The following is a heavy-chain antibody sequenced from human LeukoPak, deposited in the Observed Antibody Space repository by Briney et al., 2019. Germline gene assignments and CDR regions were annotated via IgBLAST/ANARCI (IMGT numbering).Heavy chain of an antibody. CDR3: CQAPPSCWYYFNY. D-gene: IGHD6-19*01. Sequence: PGGSLRLSCAASGFTFSSYGMHGVRQAPGKGLEWVAVISYDGSNKYYADSVKGRFTISRDNYKNTLYMQMNSLRAEDTAVYYCCQAPPSCWYYFNYWGQATLVTVSS. V-gene: IGHV3-30*03. J-gene: IGHJ4*02. CDR2: ISYDGSNK. CDR1: GFTFSSYG.